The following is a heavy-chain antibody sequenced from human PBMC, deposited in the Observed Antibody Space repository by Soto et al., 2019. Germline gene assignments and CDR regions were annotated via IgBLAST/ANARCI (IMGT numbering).Heavy chain of an antibody. CDR1: RNSASSNTAA. CDR2: TYYRSNWRH. CDR3: ARGVAGSGFDL. J-gene: IGHJ4*02. D-gene: IGHD6-19*01. Sequence: PSQTLSLTCAISRNSASSNTAAWNWIRSSPSRGLDWLGRTYYRSNWRHDYAVSVKSRITVNPDTSKNHFSLQLNSVTPDDTAVYYCARGVAGSGFDLWGQGTLVTVSS. V-gene: IGHV6-1*01.